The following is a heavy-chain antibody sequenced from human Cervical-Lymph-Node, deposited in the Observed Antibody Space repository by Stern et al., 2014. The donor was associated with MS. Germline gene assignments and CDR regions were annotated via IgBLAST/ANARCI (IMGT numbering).Heavy chain of an antibody. D-gene: IGHD1-1*01. CDR1: GASVGGGDWY. CDR2: IYYSGTT. CDR3: AGAIGKYELLESFDM. Sequence: QLQLQESGPGLVKPSQTLSLACAVSGASVGGGDWYWSWIRQPPGKGLEWLGHIYYSGTTYYKPSLKSLLIISLDTSKNQFSLNLTSVTAADTAVYYCAGAIGKYELLESFDMWGQGTMVTVSS. V-gene: IGHV4-30-4*01. J-gene: IGHJ3*02.